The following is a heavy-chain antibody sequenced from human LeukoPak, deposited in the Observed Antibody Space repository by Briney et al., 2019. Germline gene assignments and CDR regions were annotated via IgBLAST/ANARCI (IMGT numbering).Heavy chain of an antibody. D-gene: IGHD2-2*01. J-gene: IGHJ4*02. CDR3: ARDKRYCSSTSCSYYFDY. Sequence: SVKVSCKASGGTFSSYAISWVRQAPGQGLEWMGGIIPIFGTANYAQKFQGRVTITADESTSTAYMELSSLRSEDTAVYYRARDKRYCSSTSCSYYFDYWGQRTLVTVSS. CDR2: IIPIFGTA. V-gene: IGHV1-69*01. CDR1: GGTFSSYA.